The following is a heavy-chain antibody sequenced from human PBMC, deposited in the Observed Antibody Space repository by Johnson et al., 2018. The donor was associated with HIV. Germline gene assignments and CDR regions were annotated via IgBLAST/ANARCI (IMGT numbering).Heavy chain of an antibody. J-gene: IGHJ3*02. D-gene: IGHD3-3*01. Sequence: QVQLVESGGGVVQPGRSLRLSCAASGFTFSDYYMTWIRQAPGKGLAWLSYISSGGTTIYYADSVKGRFTISRYNSKNTVFLQMNSLRPEDTAMYYCAAYHDFWSGSYTSGFDIWGQGTMVTVSS. V-gene: IGHV3-11*04. CDR1: GFTFSDYY. CDR3: AAYHDFWSGSYTSGFDI. CDR2: ISSGGTTI.